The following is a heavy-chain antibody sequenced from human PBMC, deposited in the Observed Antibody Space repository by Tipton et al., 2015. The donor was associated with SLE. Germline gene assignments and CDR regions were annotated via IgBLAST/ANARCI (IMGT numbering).Heavy chain of an antibody. Sequence: TLSLTCAVYGGSFSGYYWSWIRQPPGKGLEWIGEINHSGSTNYNPSLKSRVTISVDTSKNQFSLKLSSVTAADTAVYYCVRGGTLWYYYSYMDVWGKGTTVTVSS. V-gene: IGHV4-34*01. CDR3: VRGGTLWYYYSYMDV. CDR2: INHSGST. D-gene: IGHD3-16*01. J-gene: IGHJ6*03. CDR1: GGSFSGYY.